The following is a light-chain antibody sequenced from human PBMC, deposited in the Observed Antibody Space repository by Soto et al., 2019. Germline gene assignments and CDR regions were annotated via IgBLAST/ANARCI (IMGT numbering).Light chain of an antibody. Sequence: DIVMTQSPLSLPVTPGEPASISCRSSQSLLHSNGYNYLDWYLQKPGQSPQLLIYLGSNRASGVPDRFSGSGSGTDFTLTISRVEAEDVGVYYCLQDLQTPITFGQGTRVEIK. V-gene: IGKV2-28*01. J-gene: IGKJ5*01. CDR1: QSLLHSNGYNY. CDR2: LGS. CDR3: LQDLQTPIT.